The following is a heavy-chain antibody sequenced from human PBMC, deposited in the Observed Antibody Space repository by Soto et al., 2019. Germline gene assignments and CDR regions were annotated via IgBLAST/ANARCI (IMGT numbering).Heavy chain of an antibody. D-gene: IGHD3-10*01. J-gene: IGHJ4*02. Sequence: QVHLVQSGAEVKKPGASVKVSCQGSGYAFTTYGITWVRQAPGQGLEWMGWISAHNGNTNYAQKLQGRVTVTRDTFTSTAYMELRSLRYDDTAVYYCARGRYGAYWGQGALVTVSS. CDR1: GYAFTTYG. CDR2: ISAHNGNT. CDR3: ARGRYGAY. V-gene: IGHV1-18*01.